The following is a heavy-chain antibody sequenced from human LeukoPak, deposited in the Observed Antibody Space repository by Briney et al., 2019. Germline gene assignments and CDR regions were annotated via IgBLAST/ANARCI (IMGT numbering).Heavy chain of an antibody. V-gene: IGHV3-15*01. J-gene: IGHJ4*02. D-gene: IGHD3-16*01. CDR3: TTGWAL. CDR2: IKSKTDGGTT. CDR1: GFTFNNAW. Sequence: GGSLRLSCAASGFTFNNAWMNWVRQAPGKGLEWAGRIKSKTDGGTTDYAAPVKGRFTISRDDSKNTLYLQMNSLKTEDTAVYYCTTGWALWGQGTLVTVSS.